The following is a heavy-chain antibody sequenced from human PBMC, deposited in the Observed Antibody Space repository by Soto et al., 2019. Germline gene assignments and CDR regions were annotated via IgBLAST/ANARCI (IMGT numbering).Heavy chain of an antibody. CDR2: IIPIFGTA. CDR1: GGTFSSYA. V-gene: IGHV1-69*01. Sequence: QVQLVQSGAEVKKPGSSVKVSCKASGGTFSSYAISWVRQAPGQGLEWMGGIIPIFGTANYAQKFQGRVTITADESTSTAYMELSSLRSEDTAVYYCARARRVGRGIAARPGDWFDPWGQGTLVTVSS. CDR3: ARARRVGRGIAARPGDWFDP. D-gene: IGHD6-6*01. J-gene: IGHJ5*02.